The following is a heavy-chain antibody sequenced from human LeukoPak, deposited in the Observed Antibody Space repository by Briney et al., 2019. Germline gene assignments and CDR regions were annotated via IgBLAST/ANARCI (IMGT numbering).Heavy chain of an antibody. V-gene: IGHV1-69*04. CDR2: IIPILGIA. CDR3: ARESTTTNNFDY. J-gene: IGHJ4*02. Sequence: ASVKVSCKASGGTFSSYAISWVRQAPGQGLEWMGRIIPILGIANYAQKFQGRVTITADKSTSTAYMELSGLRSEDTAVYYCARESTTTNNFDYWGQGTLVTVSS. CDR1: GGTFSSYA. D-gene: IGHD4-17*01.